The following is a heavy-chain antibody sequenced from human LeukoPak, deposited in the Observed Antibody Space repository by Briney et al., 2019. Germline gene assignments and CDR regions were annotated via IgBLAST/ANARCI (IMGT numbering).Heavy chain of an antibody. CDR3: ARGGLRYSVFRRTNWFDP. V-gene: IGHV4-59*11. Sequence: PSETLSLTCTVSGGSTSSHYWSWIRQPPGKGLEWIGYIYYSGSTNYNPSLKSRVTISVDTSKNQFSLKLSSVTAADTAVYYCARGGLRYSVFRRTNWFDPWGQGTLVTVSS. CDR1: GGSTSSHY. J-gene: IGHJ5*02. CDR2: IYYSGST. D-gene: IGHD5/OR15-5a*01.